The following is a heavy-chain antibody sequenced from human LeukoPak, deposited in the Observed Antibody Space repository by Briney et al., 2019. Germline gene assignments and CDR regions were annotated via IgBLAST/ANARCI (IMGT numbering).Heavy chain of an antibody. CDR3: AKDILLRIVVVPAAISFDY. Sequence: GGSLRLSCAASGFTFSSYAMSWVRQAPGKGLKWVSAISGSGGSTYYADSVKGRFTISRDNSKNTLYLQMNSLRAEDTAVYYCAKDILLRIVVVPAAISFDYWGQGTLVIVSS. CDR1: GFTFSSYA. V-gene: IGHV3-23*01. D-gene: IGHD2-2*01. CDR2: ISGSGGST. J-gene: IGHJ4*02.